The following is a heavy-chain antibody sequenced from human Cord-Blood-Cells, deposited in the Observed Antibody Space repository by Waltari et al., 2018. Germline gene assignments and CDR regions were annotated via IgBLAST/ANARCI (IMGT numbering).Heavy chain of an antibody. D-gene: IGHD2-15*01. CDR2: INHSGST. J-gene: IGHJ3*02. CDR3: ARGRGWDI. Sequence: QVQLQQWGAGLLKPSETLSLTCAVYGGSFSGYYWSWIRQPPVKGLEWIGEINHSGSTNYNPSLKSRVTISVDTSKNQFSLKLSSVTAADTAVYYCARGRGWDIWGQGTMVTVSS. CDR1: GGSFSGYY. V-gene: IGHV4-34*01.